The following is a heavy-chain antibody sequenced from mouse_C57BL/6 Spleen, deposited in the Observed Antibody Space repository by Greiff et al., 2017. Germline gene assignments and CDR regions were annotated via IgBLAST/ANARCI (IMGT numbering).Heavy chain of an antibody. D-gene: IGHD6-2*01. CDR3: SICSLEVPSWCDY. Sequence: QVQLQQPGAELVKPGASVKLSCKASGYTFTSYWMHWVKQGPVQGLEWIGSIDPSDSDTNYNQKFKGKATLTVDKSYITDYMQLSSLTSEDSAVYSCSICSLEVPSWCDYWGQGTTLTVSS. CDR1: GYTFTSYW. J-gene: IGHJ2*01. CDR2: IDPSDSDT. V-gene: IGHV1-74*01.